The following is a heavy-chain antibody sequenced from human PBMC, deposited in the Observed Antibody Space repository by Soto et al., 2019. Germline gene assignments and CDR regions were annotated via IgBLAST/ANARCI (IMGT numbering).Heavy chain of an antibody. Sequence: PSETLSLTCSVSGGSIRSYYWSWIRQPPGKGLEWIGYIYYSGSTNYNPSLKSRVTISVDTSKNQFSLKLSPVTAADTAVYYCARRWGDYFDYWGQGTLVTVSS. J-gene: IGHJ4*02. CDR2: IYYSGST. V-gene: IGHV4-59*08. CDR3: ARRWGDYFDY. D-gene: IGHD3-16*01. CDR1: GGSIRSYY.